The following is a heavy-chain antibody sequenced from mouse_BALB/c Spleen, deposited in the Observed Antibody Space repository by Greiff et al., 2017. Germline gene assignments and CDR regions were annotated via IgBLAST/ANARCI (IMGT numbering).Heavy chain of an antibody. CDR3: ARANLYYYGSSHYAMDY. CDR1: GFNIKDTY. CDR2: IDPANGNT. Sequence: VQPQQSGAELVKPGASVKLSCTASGFNIKDTYMHWVKQRPEQGLEWIGRIDPANGNTKYDPKFQGKATITADTSSNTAYLQLSSLTSEDTAVYYCARANLYYYGSSHYAMDYWGQGTSVTVSS. V-gene: IGHV14-3*02. D-gene: IGHD1-1*01. J-gene: IGHJ4*01.